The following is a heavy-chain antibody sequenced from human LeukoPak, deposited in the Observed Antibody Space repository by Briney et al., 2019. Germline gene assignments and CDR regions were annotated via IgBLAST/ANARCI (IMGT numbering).Heavy chain of an antibody. CDR3: AREGGDYDILTGYLN. CDR2: ISAYNGNT. J-gene: IGHJ4*02. V-gene: IGHV1-18*01. Sequence: ASVKVSCKASGYTFTSYGTSWVRQAPGQGLEWMGWISAYNGNTNYAQKLQGRVTMTTDTSTSTAYMELRSLRSDDTAVYYCAREGGDYDILTGYLNWGQGTLVTVSS. D-gene: IGHD3-9*01. CDR1: GYTFTSYG.